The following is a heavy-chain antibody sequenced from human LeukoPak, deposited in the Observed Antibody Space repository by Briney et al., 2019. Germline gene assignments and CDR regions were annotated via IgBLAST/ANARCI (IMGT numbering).Heavy chain of an antibody. CDR2: IYYSGST. CDR1: GGSISSSSYY. V-gene: IGHV4-39*07. D-gene: IGHD1-26*01. CDR3: ARLGLSGTSYYYYMDV. J-gene: IGHJ6*03. Sequence: SETLSLTCTVSGGSISSSSYYWGWIRQPPGKGLEWIGSIYYSGSTYYNPSLKSRVTISVDTSKNQFSLRLSSVTAADTAVYYCARLGLSGTSYYYYMDVWGKGTTVIISS.